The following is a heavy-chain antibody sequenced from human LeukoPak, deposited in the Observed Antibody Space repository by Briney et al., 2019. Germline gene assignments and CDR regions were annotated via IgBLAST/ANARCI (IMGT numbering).Heavy chain of an antibody. CDR3: ATQGNEQSFDY. CDR1: GYTFTGYY. CDR2: INPKSGGT. D-gene: IGHD1/OR15-1a*01. Sequence: WASVKVSCKASGYTFTGYYMHWVRQAPGQGLEWMGWINPKSGGTNYAQKFQDWVTMTRDTSVTTVYMELSRLKSDDTAVYYCATQGNEQSFDYWGQGTLVTVSS. J-gene: IGHJ4*02. V-gene: IGHV1-2*04.